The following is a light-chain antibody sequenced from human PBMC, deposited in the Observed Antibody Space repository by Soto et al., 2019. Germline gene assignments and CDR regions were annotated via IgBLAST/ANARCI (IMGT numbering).Light chain of an antibody. J-gene: IGLJ1*01. CDR2: TNN. CDR3: ASWDDSLSGLYV. V-gene: IGLV1-44*01. CDR1: SSNIGSYT. Sequence: QSVLTQPPSASGTPGQRVTISCSGSSSNIGSYTVNWYQQLPGTAPKLLIYTNNQRPSGVPDRFSGSKSGTSASLAISGLPSEDEADYYCASWDDSLSGLYVFGPGTKLTVL.